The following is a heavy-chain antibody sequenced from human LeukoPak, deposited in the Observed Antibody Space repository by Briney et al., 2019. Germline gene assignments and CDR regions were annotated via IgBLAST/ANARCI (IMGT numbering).Heavy chain of an antibody. CDR3: ARGYYYDSSGYVFDY. CDR2: IYYSGST. CDR1: GGSIGSYY. Sequence: SETLSLTCTVSGGSIGSYYWSWIRQPPGKGLEWIGYIYYSGSTNYNPSLKSRVTISVDTSKNQFSLKLSSVTAADTAVYYCARGYYYDSSGYVFDYWGQGTLVTVSS. J-gene: IGHJ4*02. D-gene: IGHD3-22*01. V-gene: IGHV4-59*01.